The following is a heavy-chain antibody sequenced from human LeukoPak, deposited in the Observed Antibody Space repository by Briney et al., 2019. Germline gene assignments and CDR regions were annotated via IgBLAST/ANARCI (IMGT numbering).Heavy chain of an antibody. Sequence: GGSLRLSCAASGFIFSNYGMYWVRQAPGEGLDWVAVIWHDGSAEFYADSVKGRFSISRDDSKNPVYLQMNSLRAEDTALYYCARDSRGGWSGYFDYCGQGIVVTVSS. D-gene: IGHD6-19*01. CDR3: ARDSRGGWSGYFDY. CDR2: IWHDGSAE. J-gene: IGHJ4*02. CDR1: GFIFSNYG. V-gene: IGHV3-33*07.